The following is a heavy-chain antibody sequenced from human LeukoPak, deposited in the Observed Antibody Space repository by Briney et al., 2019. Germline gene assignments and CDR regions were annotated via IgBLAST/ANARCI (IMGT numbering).Heavy chain of an antibody. V-gene: IGHV1-8*01. Sequence: GASVKVSCKTSGYTFTNYDINWVRQATGQGLEWMGWMSPNNGNTGYAQKFQGRVTITADESTSTAYMELSSLRSEDTAVYYCARDLYYDSSGYPQNYYYYYGMDVWGQGTTVTVSS. CDR2: MSPNNGNT. CDR3: ARDLYYDSSGYPQNYYYYYGMDV. CDR1: GYTFTNYD. J-gene: IGHJ6*02. D-gene: IGHD3-22*01.